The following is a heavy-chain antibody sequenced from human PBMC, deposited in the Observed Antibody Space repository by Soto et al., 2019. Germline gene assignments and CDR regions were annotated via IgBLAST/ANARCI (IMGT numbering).Heavy chain of an antibody. Sequence: PSETLSLTCTVSGGSISSSSYYWGWIRQPPGKGLEWIGSIYYSGSTYYNPSLKSLVTISVDTSKNQFSLKLSSVTAADTAVYYCARHEDDYDILTGFRVSWFDPWGQGTLVTVSS. CDR3: ARHEDDYDILTGFRVSWFDP. D-gene: IGHD3-9*01. CDR1: GGSISSSSYY. V-gene: IGHV4-39*01. J-gene: IGHJ5*02. CDR2: IYYSGST.